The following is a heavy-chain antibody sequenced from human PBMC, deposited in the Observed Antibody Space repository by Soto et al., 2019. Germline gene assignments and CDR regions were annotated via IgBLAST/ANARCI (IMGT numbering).Heavy chain of an antibody. Sequence: QVQLVQSGAEVKKPGASVKVSCKASGYTFTSYAMHWVRQAPGQRLEWMGWINAGNGNTKYSQKFQGRVTITRDTSASTAYLELSSLRSEDTAVYYCARSRLTTRGWYYFDYWGQGTLVTVSS. CDR3: ARSRLTTRGWYYFDY. J-gene: IGHJ4*02. D-gene: IGHD2-15*01. CDR1: GYTFTSYA. CDR2: INAGNGNT. V-gene: IGHV1-3*01.